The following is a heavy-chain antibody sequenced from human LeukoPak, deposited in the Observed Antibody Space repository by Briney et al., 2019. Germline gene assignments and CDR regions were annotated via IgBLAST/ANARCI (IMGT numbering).Heavy chain of an antibody. CDR3: AGDRGYMDV. J-gene: IGHJ6*03. CDR1: GGSISSYY. CDR2: IYYSGST. V-gene: IGHV4-59*01. D-gene: IGHD5-24*01. Sequence: SSETLSLTCTVSGGSISSYYWSWIRQPPGKGLEWIGYIYYSGSTNYSPSFKSRVTISVDTSKNQFSLKLSSVTAADTAVYYCAGDRGYMDVWGKGTTVTVSS.